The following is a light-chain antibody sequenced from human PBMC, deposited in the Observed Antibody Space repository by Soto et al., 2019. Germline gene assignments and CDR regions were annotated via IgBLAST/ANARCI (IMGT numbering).Light chain of an antibody. V-gene: IGKV4-1*01. CDR2: WAS. CDR3: QQYYSTPYT. CDR1: QSVLYSSNNKNY. J-gene: IGKJ2*01. Sequence: DFVMTQSPDSLAVSLGERATINCKSSQSVLYSSNNKNYLAWYQQTAGQPPKLLIYWASTRESGVPDRFSGSGSGTDFTLTISSLQAEDVAVYYCQQYYSTPYTFGQGTKLEIK.